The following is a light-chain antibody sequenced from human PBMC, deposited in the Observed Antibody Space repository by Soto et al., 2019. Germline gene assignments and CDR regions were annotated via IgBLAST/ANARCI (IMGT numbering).Light chain of an antibody. V-gene: IGKV3D-15*01. CDR2: RAS. J-gene: IGKJ2*01. Sequence: EIVMTQSPATLSVSPGERATLSCRASQSVSSNLAWYQQKPGQVPRLLIYRASTRATGIPARFSGSGSGTEFTLTISSLQSEDFAVYYCQQYNNWYTFGQGTKLEIK. CDR1: QSVSSN. CDR3: QQYNNWYT.